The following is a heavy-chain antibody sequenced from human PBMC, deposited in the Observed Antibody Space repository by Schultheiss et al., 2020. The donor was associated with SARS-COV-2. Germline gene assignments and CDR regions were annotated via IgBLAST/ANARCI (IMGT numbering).Heavy chain of an antibody. V-gene: IGHV3-21*01. Sequence: GGSLRLSCAASGFTFSSYSMNWVRQAPGKGLEWVSSISSSSSYIYYADSVKGRFTISRDNAKNSLYLQMNSLRAEDTAVYYCARNGYSSSWPTFFSGDAFDIWGQGTMVTVSS. CDR1: GFTFSSYS. D-gene: IGHD6-13*01. CDR3: ARNGYSSSWPTFFSGDAFDI. J-gene: IGHJ3*02. CDR2: ISSSSSYI.